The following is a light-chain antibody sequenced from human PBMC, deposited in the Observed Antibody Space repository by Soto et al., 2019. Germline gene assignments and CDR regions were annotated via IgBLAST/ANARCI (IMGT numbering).Light chain of an antibody. J-gene: IGKJ1*01. CDR3: QQYYTTPPWT. CDR1: QSVLYSSNNTNY. CDR2: WAS. V-gene: IGKV4-1*01. Sequence: DIVMTQSPDALAVSLGERATINCQSSQSVLYSSNNTNYLAWYQQKPGQPPKLLIYWASTRESGVPDRFSGSGSGTDFTLTISSLQAEGVAVYYCQQYYTTPPWTFGQGTKVEIK.